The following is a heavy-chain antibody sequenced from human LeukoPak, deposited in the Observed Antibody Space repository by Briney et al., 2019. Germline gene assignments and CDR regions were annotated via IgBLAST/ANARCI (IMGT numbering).Heavy chain of an antibody. Sequence: SVKVSCKASGGTYSSYAISWVRQAPGQGLEWMGRIIPIFGTANYAQKFQGRVTITTDESTSTAYMELSSLRSEDTAVYYCARAQPKGYSSSWYDYWGQGTLVTVSS. D-gene: IGHD6-13*01. J-gene: IGHJ4*02. CDR3: ARAQPKGYSSSWYDY. CDR2: IIPIFGTA. V-gene: IGHV1-69*05. CDR1: GGTYSSYA.